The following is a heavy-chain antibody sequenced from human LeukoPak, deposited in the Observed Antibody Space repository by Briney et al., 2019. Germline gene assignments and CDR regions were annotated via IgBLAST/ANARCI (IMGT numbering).Heavy chain of an antibody. Sequence: GGSLRLSCAASGFTFDDYAMHWVRQAPGKGLEWVSGISWNSGSIGYADSVKGRFTISRDNAKNSLYLQMNSLRAEDTALYYCAKDYSSSLAGFDYWGQGTPVTVSS. D-gene: IGHD6-13*01. CDR3: AKDYSSSLAGFDY. V-gene: IGHV3-9*01. CDR1: GFTFDDYA. CDR2: ISWNSGSI. J-gene: IGHJ4*02.